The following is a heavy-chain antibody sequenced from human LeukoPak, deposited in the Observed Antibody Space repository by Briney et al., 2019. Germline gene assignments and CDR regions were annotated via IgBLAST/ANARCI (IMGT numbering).Heavy chain of an antibody. Sequence: PGGSLRLSCAASGFPFSTYLMTWVRQAPGKGLEWVANIKQDGTEKYYVDSVKGRFSISRNNANNPLYLQMNSLRAEDTAVYYCASERPSSSWYDYWGQGTLVTVSS. D-gene: IGHD6-13*01. CDR2: IKQDGTEK. CDR3: ASERPSSSWYDY. V-gene: IGHV3-7*01. CDR1: GFPFSTYL. J-gene: IGHJ4*02.